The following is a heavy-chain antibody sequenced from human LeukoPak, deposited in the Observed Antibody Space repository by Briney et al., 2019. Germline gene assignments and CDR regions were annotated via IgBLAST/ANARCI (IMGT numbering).Heavy chain of an antibody. J-gene: IGHJ4*02. CDR2: IIPIFGTA. D-gene: IGHD3-3*01. V-gene: IGHV1-69*01. Sequence: ASAKVSCKASGGTFSSYAISWVRQAPGQGLEWRGGIIPIFGTANYAQKFQGRVTITADESTSTAYMELSSLRSEDTAVYYCARTRPIMIFGVVIPTSWGQGTLITVSS. CDR1: GGTFSSYA. CDR3: ARTRPIMIFGVVIPTS.